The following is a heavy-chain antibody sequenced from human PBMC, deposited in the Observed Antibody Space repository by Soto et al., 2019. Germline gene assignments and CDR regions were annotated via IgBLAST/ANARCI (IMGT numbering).Heavy chain of an antibody. J-gene: IGHJ4*02. CDR1: GGSISSYY. D-gene: IGHD3-3*01. CDR2: IYYSGST. CDR3: AKEYYNFWSGFFDY. Sequence: SETLSLTCTVSGGSISSYYWGWLRQPPGKGLEWIGYIYYSGSTNYNPSVKGRFTISRDNSKNTLFLQMNSLRTEDTAVYYCAKEYYNFWSGFFDYWGQGTLVTVSS. V-gene: IGHV4-59*01.